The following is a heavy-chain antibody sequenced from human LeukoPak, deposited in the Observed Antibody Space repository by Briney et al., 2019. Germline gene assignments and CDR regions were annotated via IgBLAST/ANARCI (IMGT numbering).Heavy chain of an antibody. D-gene: IGHD4-23*01. CDR2: IYYAGGA. V-gene: IGHV4-39*01. Sequence: PSETLSLTCTVSGGSISSADYYWAWIRQPPGERLEWIGSIYYAGGAYYNPSLQSRVIMSVDTSKNQFSPDLNSVTAPDTAVYYCARTVGTHRFDYWGQGILVTVSS. CDR1: GGSISSADYY. J-gene: IGHJ4*02. CDR3: ARTVGTHRFDY.